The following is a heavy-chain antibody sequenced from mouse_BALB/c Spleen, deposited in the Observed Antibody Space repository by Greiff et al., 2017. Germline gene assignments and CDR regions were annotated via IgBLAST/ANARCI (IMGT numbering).Heavy chain of an antibody. J-gene: IGHJ4*01. CDR2: INPNNGGT. CDR3: ARMGGIYYYAMDY. V-gene: IGHV1-18*01. CDR1: GYTFTDYN. Sequence: EVQGVESGPELVKPGASVKIPCKASGYTFTDYNMDWVKQSHGKSLEWIGDINPNNGGTIYNQKFKGKATLTVDKSSSTAYMELRSLTSEDTAVYYCARMGGIYYYAMDYWGQGTSVTVSS. D-gene: IGHD1-3*01.